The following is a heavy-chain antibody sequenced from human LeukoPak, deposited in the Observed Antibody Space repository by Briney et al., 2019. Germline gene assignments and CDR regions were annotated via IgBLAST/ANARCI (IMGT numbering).Heavy chain of an antibody. D-gene: IGHD1/OR15-1a*01. CDR3: GRIAINANNGMDV. V-gene: IGHV3-72*01. CDR1: GFKFSDQY. CDR2: SRNKASSYTI. J-gene: IGHJ6*02. Sequence: GGSLSLSCAVSGFKFSDQYIDWVGQAAGKGREGVGGSRNKASSYTIAYAASVEGRFHISRQVSESSLYMQMNSLRTEDTAVYYCGRIAINANNGMDVWGQATTVTVSS.